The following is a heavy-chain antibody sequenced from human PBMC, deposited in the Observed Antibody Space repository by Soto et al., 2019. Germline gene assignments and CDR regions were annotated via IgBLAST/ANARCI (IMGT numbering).Heavy chain of an antibody. V-gene: IGHV1-2*02. CDR1: GYTFTNYY. CDR2: INPNRGGT. Sequence: QVQLVQSGAEVKKPGASVKVSCEASGYTFTNYYIHWVRQASGQGLEWMGWINPNRGGTNFTQKFQGRVSMTRDTSITTAYMELNRLTSDATAVYYCARDLGYGGNSGAFDVWGQGTMITVSS. D-gene: IGHD4-17*01. CDR3: ARDLGYGGNSGAFDV. J-gene: IGHJ3*01.